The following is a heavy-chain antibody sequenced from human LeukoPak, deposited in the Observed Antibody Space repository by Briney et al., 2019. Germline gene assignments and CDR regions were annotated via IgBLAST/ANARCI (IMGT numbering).Heavy chain of an antibody. V-gene: IGHV3-23*01. J-gene: IGHJ4*02. CDR1: GFTFSSYA. D-gene: IGHD3-22*01. Sequence: GGSLRLSCAASGFTFSSYAMSWVRQAPGKGLEWVSAISGSGGSTYYADSVKGRFTISRDNSKNTLYLQMNSLRAEDTAVYYCAKMEDSWYYYDSSGYYPMVDYWGQGTLVTVPS. CDR2: ISGSGGST. CDR3: AKMEDSWYYYDSSGYYPMVDY.